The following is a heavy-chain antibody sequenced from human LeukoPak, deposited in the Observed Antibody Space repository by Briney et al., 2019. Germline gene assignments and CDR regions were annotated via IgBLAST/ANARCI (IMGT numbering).Heavy chain of an antibody. CDR1: GFTFSSYW. J-gene: IGHJ6*03. CDR2: ISSSSYI. V-gene: IGHV3-21*01. D-gene: IGHD3-10*01. CDR3: ARGVQGRPMVRGLYYYYMDV. Sequence: GGSLRLSCAASGFTFSSYWMHWVRQAPGKGLEWVSSISSSSYIYYADSVKGRFTISRDNAKNSLYLQMNSLRAEDTAVYYCARGVQGRPMVRGLYYYYMDVWGKGTTVTVSS.